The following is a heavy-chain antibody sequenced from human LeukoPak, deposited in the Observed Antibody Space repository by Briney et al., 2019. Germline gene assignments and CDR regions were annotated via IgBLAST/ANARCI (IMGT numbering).Heavy chain of an antibody. CDR2: ISGSGGST. D-gene: IGHD4-23*01. CDR1: GFSFSSYG. CDR3: AKGGRTDYGGNSKVYYYYYMDV. V-gene: IGHV3-23*01. J-gene: IGHJ6*03. Sequence: GGSLRLSCAASGFSFSSYGMNWVRQAPGKGLEWVSAISGSGGSTYYADSVKGRFTISRDNSKNTLYLQMNSLRAEDTAVYYCAKGGRTDYGGNSKVYYYYYMDVWGKGTTVTISS.